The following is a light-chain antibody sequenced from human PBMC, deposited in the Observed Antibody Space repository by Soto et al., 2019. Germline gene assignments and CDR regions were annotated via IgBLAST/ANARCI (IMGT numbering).Light chain of an antibody. CDR1: SSDIGAYNY. V-gene: IGLV2-14*01. J-gene: IGLJ3*02. Sequence: QSALTQPASVSGSPGQSITISCTGTSSDIGAYNYVSWYQHHPGKAPKLMIYGVSNRPSGVSNRFSGSKSGNTASLTISGLQAEDEAHYYCSSYTTSSTRVFGGGTKHTVL. CDR2: GVS. CDR3: SSYTTSSTRV.